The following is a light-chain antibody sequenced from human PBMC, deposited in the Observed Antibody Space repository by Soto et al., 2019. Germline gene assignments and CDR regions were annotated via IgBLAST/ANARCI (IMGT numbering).Light chain of an antibody. CDR3: QTWGTGTWV. CDR1: SGHSSYA. CDR2: LNSDGSH. J-gene: IGLJ3*02. Sequence: QPVLTQSPSASASLGASVKLTCTLSSGHSSYAIAWHQQQPEKGPRYLMKLNSDGSHSKGDGIPDRFSGSSSGAERYLTISSLQPEDEADYYCQTWGTGTWVFGGGTKLTVL. V-gene: IGLV4-69*01.